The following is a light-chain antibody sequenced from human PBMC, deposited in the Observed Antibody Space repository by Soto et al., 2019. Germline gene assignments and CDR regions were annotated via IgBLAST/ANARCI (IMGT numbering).Light chain of an antibody. J-gene: IGLJ3*02. Sequence: QSVLTQPASVSGSPGQSITISCTGTSSDVGSYNLVSWYQQHPGKAPKLMIYEVSKRPSGVSNRFSGSKSGNTASLTISGLQAEDEADYYCCSYAVSSRGVFGGGTQLTVL. CDR2: EVS. CDR1: SSDVGSYNL. CDR3: CSYAVSSRGV. V-gene: IGLV2-23*02.